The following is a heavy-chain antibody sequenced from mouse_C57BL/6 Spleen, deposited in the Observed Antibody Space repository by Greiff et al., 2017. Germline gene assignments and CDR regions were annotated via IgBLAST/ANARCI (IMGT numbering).Heavy chain of an antibody. CDR2: IYPGSGST. J-gene: IGHJ2*01. V-gene: IGHV1-55*01. D-gene: IGHD1-1*01. CDR1: GYTFTSYW. CDR3: ARKEGYYYGSSSYFDY. Sequence: QVQLQQSGAELVKPGASVKMSCKASGYTFTSYWITWVKQRPGQGLEWIGDIYPGSGSTNYNEKFQSKATLTVDTSSSTAYMQLSSLTSEDSAVXYCARKEGYYYGSSSYFDYWGQGTTLTVSS.